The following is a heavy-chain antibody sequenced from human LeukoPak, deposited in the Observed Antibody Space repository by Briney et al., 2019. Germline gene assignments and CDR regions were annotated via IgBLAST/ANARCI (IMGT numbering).Heavy chain of an antibody. V-gene: IGHV3-23*01. D-gene: IGHD3-16*02. Sequence: GGTLRLSCAASGFSFSSYGMSWVRQAPGKGLEWVSAISGSGSITYYADSVKGRFTISRDNSKNTLYLQMNSLRAEDTGVYYCAKHYDYVWGSYRYTGSLDYWGQGTLVTVSS. J-gene: IGHJ4*02. CDR2: ISGSGSIT. CDR1: GFSFSSYG. CDR3: AKHYDYVWGSYRYTGSLDY.